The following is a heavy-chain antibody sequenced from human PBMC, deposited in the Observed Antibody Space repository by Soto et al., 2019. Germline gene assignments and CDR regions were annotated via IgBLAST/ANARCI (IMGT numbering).Heavy chain of an antibody. CDR3: AGDFYYNMDV. CDR2: IRSKPNNYAT. J-gene: IGHJ6*02. Sequence: EVQLVESGGGLVHPGGSLKLSCAASGFPFNGSAMHWVRQASGKGLEWVGRIRSKPNNYATAYAASLKGRCTISRDDSKNTAYLQMNSLKTEDTAVYYCAGDFYYNMDVWGQGTTVTVSS. CDR1: GFPFNGSA. V-gene: IGHV3-73*02.